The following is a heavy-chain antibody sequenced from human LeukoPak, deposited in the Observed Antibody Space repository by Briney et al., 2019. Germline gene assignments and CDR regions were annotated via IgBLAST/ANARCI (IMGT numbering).Heavy chain of an antibody. D-gene: IGHD7-27*01. CDR2: ITSTSNSI. CDR3: AASLGPRDY. Sequence: GGSLRLSCAASGFTFSSYETNWVRQAPGKGLEWISYITSTSNSIYYAESVKGRFTISRDNTKNSLYLQMDSLRVEDTALYFCAASLGPRDYWGRGILVTVSS. J-gene: IGHJ4*02. CDR1: GFTFSSYE. V-gene: IGHV3-48*03.